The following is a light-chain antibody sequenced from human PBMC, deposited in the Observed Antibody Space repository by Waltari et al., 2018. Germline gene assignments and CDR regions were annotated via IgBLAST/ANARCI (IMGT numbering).Light chain of an antibody. Sequence: DIQMTQSPSTLSASVGDRVTITCRASESISNWLAWYQQKPGKAPKVLIHKASSLESGVPSRFSGSGSATECTLTISNLQPDDFATYYCQQYDSFWTFGQGTKVEIK. CDR1: ESISNW. J-gene: IGKJ1*01. V-gene: IGKV1-5*03. CDR2: KAS. CDR3: QQYDSFWT.